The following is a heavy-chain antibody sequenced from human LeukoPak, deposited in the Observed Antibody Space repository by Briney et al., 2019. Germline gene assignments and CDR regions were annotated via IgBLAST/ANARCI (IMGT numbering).Heavy chain of an antibody. CDR1: GFTFSSYA. Sequence: GGSLRLSCAASGFTFSSYAMHWVRQAPGKGLEWVAVISYDGSNKYYADSVKGRFTISRDNSKNTLYLQMNSLRAEDTAVYYCAKLPAYGDPRSFDYWGQGTLVTVSS. V-gene: IGHV3-30-3*02. D-gene: IGHD4-17*01. CDR3: AKLPAYGDPRSFDY. CDR2: ISYDGSNK. J-gene: IGHJ4*02.